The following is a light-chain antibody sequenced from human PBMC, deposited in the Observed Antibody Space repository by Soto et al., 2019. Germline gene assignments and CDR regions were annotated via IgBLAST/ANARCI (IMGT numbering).Light chain of an antibody. Sequence: DIQMTQSPSSLSASVGDRVTISCRASQTISSYLHWYQQRQGRAPKLLIYAASNLLSGVPSRFSGSGSGTNFTLTISNLQPDDFATYYCQQSYRTPHTFGQGTKLETK. J-gene: IGKJ2*01. V-gene: IGKV1-39*01. CDR3: QQSYRTPHT. CDR1: QTISSY. CDR2: AAS.